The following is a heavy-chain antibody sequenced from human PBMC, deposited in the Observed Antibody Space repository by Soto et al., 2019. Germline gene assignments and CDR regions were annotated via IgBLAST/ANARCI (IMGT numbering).Heavy chain of an antibody. CDR1: GFTFSSYA. D-gene: IGHD3-10*01. V-gene: IGHV3-23*01. CDR3: AKVEGPNYSMVRGVSIDY. J-gene: IGHJ4*02. CDR2: ICGSGGST. Sequence: GGSLRLSCAASGFTFSSYAMSWVRQAPGKGLEWVSAICGSGGSTYYADSVKGRFTISRDNSKNTLYLQMNSLRAEDTAVYYCAKVEGPNYSMVRGVSIDYWGQGTLVTVSS.